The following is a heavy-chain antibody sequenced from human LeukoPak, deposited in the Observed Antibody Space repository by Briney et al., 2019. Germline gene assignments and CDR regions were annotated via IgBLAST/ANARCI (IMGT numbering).Heavy chain of an antibody. CDR2: IYYSGTT. Sequence: SETLSLTCTVSGGSISTYYWSWIRQPPGKGLEWLGHIYYSGTTNYNPSLRSRVTISVDTSKNHFSLKLSSVTAADTAVYYCARARYSGYDYYDYWGQGTLVTVSS. CDR1: GGSISTYY. CDR3: ARARYSGYDYYDY. D-gene: IGHD5-12*01. J-gene: IGHJ4*02. V-gene: IGHV4-59*01.